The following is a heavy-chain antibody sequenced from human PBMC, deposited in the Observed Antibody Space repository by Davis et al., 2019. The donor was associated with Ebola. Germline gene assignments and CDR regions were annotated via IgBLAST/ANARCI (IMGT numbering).Heavy chain of an antibody. Sequence: SETLSPTCTVSAASTSRYSWSWFRQPPGKRLERLGSIYYSGSINYNPSLKSQATISVDTSKNQFSLKLSSVTAANAAVYYCAGSPGDMGVVVIPPFDYWGQGTLVTVSS. V-gene: IGHV4-59*01. D-gene: IGHD3-22*01. CDR3: AGSPGDMGVVVIPPFDY. CDR2: IYYSGSI. J-gene: IGHJ4*02. CDR1: AASTSRYS.